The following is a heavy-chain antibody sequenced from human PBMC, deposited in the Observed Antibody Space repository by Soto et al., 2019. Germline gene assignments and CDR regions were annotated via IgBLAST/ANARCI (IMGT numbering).Heavy chain of an antibody. Sequence: QVQLVQSGAEVKKPGSSVKVSCKASGGTFSSYTISWVRQAPGQGLEWMGRIIPILGIANYAQKFQGRVTIXAXISTSTAYMELRSLRSEDTAVYYCASGGSQHYGMDVWGQGTTVTVSS. CDR1: GGTFSSYT. D-gene: IGHD2-15*01. J-gene: IGHJ6*02. CDR2: IIPILGIA. CDR3: ASGGSQHYGMDV. V-gene: IGHV1-69*02.